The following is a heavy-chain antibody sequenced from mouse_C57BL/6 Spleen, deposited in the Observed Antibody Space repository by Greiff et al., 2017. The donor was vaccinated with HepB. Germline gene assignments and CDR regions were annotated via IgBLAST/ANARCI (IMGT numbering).Heavy chain of an antibody. Sequence: KLMESGGDLVKPGGSLKLSCAASGFTFSSYGMSWVRQTPDKRLEWVATISSGGSYTYYPDSVKGRFTISRDNAKNTLYLQMSSLKSEDTAMYYCARRVTRGYFDYWGQGTTLTVSS. CDR1: GFTFSSYG. V-gene: IGHV5-6*02. D-gene: IGHD2-3*01. CDR3: ARRVTRGYFDY. J-gene: IGHJ2*01. CDR2: ISSGGSYT.